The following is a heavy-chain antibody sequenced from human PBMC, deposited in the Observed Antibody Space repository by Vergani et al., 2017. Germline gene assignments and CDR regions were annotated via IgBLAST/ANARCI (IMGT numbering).Heavy chain of an antibody. Sequence: EVQLVQSGAEVKKPGESLRISCKGSGYSFTSYWISWVRQMPGKGLEWMGRIDPSDSYTNYSPSFQGHVTISADKSISTAYLQWSSLKASDTAMYYCARAAYGSGPLDYYYGMDVWGQGTTVTVSS. V-gene: IGHV5-10-1*03. CDR2: IDPSDSYT. J-gene: IGHJ6*02. CDR3: ARAAYGSGPLDYYYGMDV. CDR1: GYSFTSYW. D-gene: IGHD3-10*01.